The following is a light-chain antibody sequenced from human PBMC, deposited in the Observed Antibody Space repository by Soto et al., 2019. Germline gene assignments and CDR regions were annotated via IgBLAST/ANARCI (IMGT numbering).Light chain of an antibody. J-gene: IGKJ5*01. CDR3: QQYNSYSIT. Sequence: DIQMTQSPSTRSASLGDRVTITCRASQSISSWLAWYQQKPGKAPKLLIYDASSFESGVPSRFSGSGSGTEFTLTISSLKTDDFATYYCQQYNSYSITFGQGTRLEIK. V-gene: IGKV1-5*01. CDR2: DAS. CDR1: QSISSW.